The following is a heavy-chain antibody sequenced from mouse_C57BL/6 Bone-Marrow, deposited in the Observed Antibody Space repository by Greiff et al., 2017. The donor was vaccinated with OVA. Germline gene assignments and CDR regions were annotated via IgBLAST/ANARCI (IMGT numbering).Heavy chain of an antibody. Sequence: EVQLQQSGPELVKPGASVKISCKASGHTFTDYYMNWVKQSHGKSLEWIGDINPNNGGTSYNQKFKGKATLTVDKSSSTAYMELRSLTSEDSAVYYCAPIYYDYDGFAYWGQGTLVTVSA. CDR3: APIYYDYDGFAY. D-gene: IGHD2-4*01. CDR1: GHTFTDYY. CDR2: INPNNGGT. J-gene: IGHJ3*01. V-gene: IGHV1-26*01.